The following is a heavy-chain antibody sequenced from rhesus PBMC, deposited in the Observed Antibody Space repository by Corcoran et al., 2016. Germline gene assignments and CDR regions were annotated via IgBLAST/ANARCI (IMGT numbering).Heavy chain of an antibody. J-gene: IGHJ4*01. CDR3: ARDSHYGDSPFDY. CDR2: IYGSGGST. D-gene: IGHD2-33*01. Sequence: QVRLQESGPGLVKPSETLSLTCAVSGGSISSNYWRWIRQPPGKGLEWIGRIYGSGGSTDYNPSLTSRVTISTDTSKNQFSLKLSSVTAADTAVYYCARDSHYGDSPFDYWGQGVLVTVSS. V-gene: IGHV4-160*01. CDR1: GGSISSNY.